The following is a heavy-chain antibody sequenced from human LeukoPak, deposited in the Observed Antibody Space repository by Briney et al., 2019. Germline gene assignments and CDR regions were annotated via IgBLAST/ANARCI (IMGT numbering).Heavy chain of an antibody. CDR1: GFTISNHW. CDR2: INPDGSQK. V-gene: IGHV3-7*01. D-gene: IGHD4-17*01. J-gene: IGHJ3*02. CDR3: ARGHYGLDI. Sequence: GGSLRLSCAASGFTISNHWLTWVRQAPGRGLEWVAHINPDGSQKDCVDSVTDRLTISRDNAKNSVYLQVNSLRAEDTALYYCARGHYGLDIWGQGTMVTVSS.